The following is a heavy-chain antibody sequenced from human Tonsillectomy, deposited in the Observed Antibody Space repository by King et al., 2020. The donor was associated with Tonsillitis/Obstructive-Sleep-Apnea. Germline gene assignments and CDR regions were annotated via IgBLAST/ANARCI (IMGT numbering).Heavy chain of an antibody. CDR1: GFSLSTGGVG. Sequence: VTLQESGPTLVKPTQTLTLTCTFSGFSLSTGGVGVGWIRQPPGKALEWLALSYWDDDKHYSPSLKSRLTITKDTSKNQVVLTMTNMDPVDTATYYCARGSYDSDAFDIWGQGTMVTVSS. CDR2: SYWDDDK. CDR3: ARGSYDSDAFDI. J-gene: IGHJ3*02. D-gene: IGHD3-10*01. V-gene: IGHV2-5*02.